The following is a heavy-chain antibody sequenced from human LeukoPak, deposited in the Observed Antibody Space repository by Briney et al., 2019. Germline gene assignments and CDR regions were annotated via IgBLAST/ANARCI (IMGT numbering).Heavy chain of an antibody. Sequence: PGGSLRLSCAASGFTFSSYSMNWVRQAPGKGLEWVSSISSSSSYIYYADSVKGRFTISRDNAKNSLYLQMNSLRAEDTAVYYCAGCSGGNCRYFDYWGQGTLVTVSS. V-gene: IGHV3-21*01. D-gene: IGHD2-15*01. CDR3: AGCSGGNCRYFDY. CDR1: GFTFSSYS. CDR2: ISSSSSYI. J-gene: IGHJ4*02.